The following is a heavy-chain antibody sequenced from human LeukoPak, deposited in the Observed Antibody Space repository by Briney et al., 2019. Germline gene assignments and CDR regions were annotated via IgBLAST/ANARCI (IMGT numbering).Heavy chain of an antibody. D-gene: IGHD2/OR15-2a*01. Sequence: SETLSLTCTVSGGSISSSSYYWGWIRQPPWKGLEWIGSIYYSGSTYYNPSLKSRVTISVDTSKNQFSLKLSSVTAADTAVYYCASVNYYYYMDVWGKGTTVTVSS. CDR3: ASVNYYYYMDV. CDR2: IYYSGST. CDR1: GGSISSSSYY. V-gene: IGHV4-39*07. J-gene: IGHJ6*03.